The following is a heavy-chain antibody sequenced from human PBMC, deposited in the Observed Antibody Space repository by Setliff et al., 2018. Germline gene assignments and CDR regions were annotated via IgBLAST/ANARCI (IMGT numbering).Heavy chain of an antibody. Sequence: GGSLRLSCAASGFTFSSYGMHWVRQAPGKGLEWVAVIWYDGSEKYYVDSVKGRFTISRDNAKNSVYLQMNSLRAEDTAVYYCARGETDSWGQGTLVTVSS. J-gene: IGHJ4*02. CDR1: GFTFSSYG. CDR3: ARGETDS. CDR2: IWYDGSEK. V-gene: IGHV3-33*01.